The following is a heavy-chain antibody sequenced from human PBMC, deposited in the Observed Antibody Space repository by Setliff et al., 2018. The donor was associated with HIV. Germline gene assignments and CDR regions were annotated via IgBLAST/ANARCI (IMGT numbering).Heavy chain of an antibody. J-gene: IGHJ5*02. V-gene: IGHV4-4*07. CDR1: RSNY. CDR2: IYTRGST. Sequence: PSETLSLTCSRSNYWSWIRQPAGKGLEWIGRIYTRGSTNYNPSLKSRVTMSIDTSKNQFSLKLSSVTAADTAVYYCAKDPYDSSGLNWFDPWGQGTLVTVS. D-gene: IGHD3-22*01. CDR3: AKDPYDSSGLNWFDP.